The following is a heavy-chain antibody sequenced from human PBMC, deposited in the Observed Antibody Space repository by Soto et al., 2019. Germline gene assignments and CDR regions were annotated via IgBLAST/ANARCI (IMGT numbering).Heavy chain of an antibody. CDR1: GFTFSSYW. V-gene: IGHV3-74*01. J-gene: IGHJ4*02. Sequence: GGSLRLSCAASGFTFSSYWMHWVRQVPGKGLVWVSRIHFDGSTTHYADSVKGRFTFSRDNAKNTLSLQLNSLRAEDTAVYYCARDAYISGYYQFDYWGQGTLVTVSS. CDR2: IHFDGSTT. CDR3: ARDAYISGYYQFDY. D-gene: IGHD6-19*01.